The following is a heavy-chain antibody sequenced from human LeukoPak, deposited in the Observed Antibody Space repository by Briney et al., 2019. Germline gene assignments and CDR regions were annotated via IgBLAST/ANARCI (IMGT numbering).Heavy chain of an antibody. CDR2: INPNSGGT. CDR1: GYTFTGYY. J-gene: IGHJ4*02. Sequence: ASVKVSCKASGYTFTGYYMHWVRQAPGQGLEWMGRINPNSGGTNYAQKFQGRVTMTRDTSISTAYMELSRLRSDDTAVYYCARGVGDFWSGYQPFDYWGQGTLVTVYS. D-gene: IGHD3-3*01. CDR3: ARGVGDFWSGYQPFDY. V-gene: IGHV1-2*02.